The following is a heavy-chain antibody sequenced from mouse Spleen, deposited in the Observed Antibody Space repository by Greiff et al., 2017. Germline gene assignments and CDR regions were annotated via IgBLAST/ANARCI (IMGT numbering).Heavy chain of an antibody. CDR3: TYYSNGAMDY. Sequence: EVQLQESGAELVRPGASVKLSCTASGFNIKDDYMHWVKQRPEQGLEWIGWIDPENGDTEYASKFQGKATITADTSSNTAYLQLSSLTSEDTAVYYCTYYSNGAMDYWGQGTSVPVSS. D-gene: IGHD2-5*01. J-gene: IGHJ4*01. CDR1: GFNIKDDY. V-gene: IGHV14-4*01. CDR2: IDPENGDT.